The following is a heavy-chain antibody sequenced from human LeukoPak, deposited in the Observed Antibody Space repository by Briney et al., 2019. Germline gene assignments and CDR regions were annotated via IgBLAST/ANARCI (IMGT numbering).Heavy chain of an antibody. V-gene: IGHV1-69*13. Sequence: ASVKVSCKASGGTFSSYAISWVRQAPGQGLEWMGGIIPIFGTANYAQKFQGRVMITADESTSTAYMELSSLRSEDTAVYYCARDLGAVAGTYFDYWGQGTLVTVSS. CDR1: GGTFSSYA. CDR3: ARDLGAVAGTYFDY. J-gene: IGHJ4*02. D-gene: IGHD6-19*01. CDR2: IIPIFGTA.